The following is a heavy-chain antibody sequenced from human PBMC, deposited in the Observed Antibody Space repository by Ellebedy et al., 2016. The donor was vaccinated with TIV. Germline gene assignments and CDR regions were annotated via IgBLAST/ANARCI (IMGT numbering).Heavy chain of an antibody. CDR1: GGSISSGGSY. D-gene: IGHD3-3*01. J-gene: IGHJ5*02. CDR2: IYYSGST. CDR3: VRWYYDFWSGYANWFDP. Sequence: MPGGSLTLSCTVSGGSISSGGSYWSWIRQHPGKGLEWIGYIYYSGSTNYNPSLKSRVTISVDTSKNQFSLKLSSVTAADTAVYYCVRWYYDFWSGYANWFDPWGQGTLVTVSS. V-gene: IGHV4-61*08.